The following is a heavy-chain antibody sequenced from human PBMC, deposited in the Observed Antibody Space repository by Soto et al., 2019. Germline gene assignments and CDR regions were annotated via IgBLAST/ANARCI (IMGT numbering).Heavy chain of an antibody. Sequence: PGGSLRLSCAASGFMVNNNYMSWVRQPPGKGLEWVSVIYSGGSTYYADSVKGRFTISRDNSKNTLYLQMNSLRAEDTAVYYCARDPHMVTGAFDVWGQGTMVTVSS. CDR2: IYSGGST. CDR3: ARDPHMVTGAFDV. J-gene: IGHJ3*01. CDR1: GFMVNNNY. V-gene: IGHV3-66*01. D-gene: IGHD2-21*02.